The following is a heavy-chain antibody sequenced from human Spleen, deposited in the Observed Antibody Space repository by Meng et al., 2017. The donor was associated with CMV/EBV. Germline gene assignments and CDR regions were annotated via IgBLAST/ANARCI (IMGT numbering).Heavy chain of an antibody. CDR1: GGSISSYW. J-gene: IGHJ6*02. D-gene: IGHD3-9*01. CDR3: ARDVGILTGSQFDP. Sequence: SETLSLTCTVSGGSISSYWCSWIRQSPGKGLEWIGNIYYSGSTNYNPSLKSRVTISVDTSKNQFSLKVSSVTAADTAVYYCARDVGILTGSQFDPWGQGTTVTVSS. V-gene: IGHV4-59*01. CDR2: IYYSGST.